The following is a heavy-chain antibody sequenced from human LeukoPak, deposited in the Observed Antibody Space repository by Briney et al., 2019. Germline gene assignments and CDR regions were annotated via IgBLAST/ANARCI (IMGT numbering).Heavy chain of an antibody. CDR3: SRDCHRTRCYFNLFDP. Sequence: SQTLSLTCAISGDSVSSNSAAWNWIRQSPSRGLEWLGRTYYRSKWYNDYAVCVKSRITINPDTYKNQFSLQLNSVTHEDTAVYYFSRDCHRTRCYFNLFDPWGQGTLVTVSS. CDR1: GDSVSSNSAA. J-gene: IGHJ5*02. D-gene: IGHD2-15*01. CDR2: TYYRSKWYN. V-gene: IGHV6-1*01.